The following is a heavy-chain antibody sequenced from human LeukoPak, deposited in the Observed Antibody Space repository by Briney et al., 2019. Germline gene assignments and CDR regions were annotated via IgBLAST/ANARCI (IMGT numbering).Heavy chain of an antibody. V-gene: IGHV3-48*01. CDR1: GFTFSSYS. J-gene: IGHJ4*02. CDR3: ARSLDY. CDR2: IRSSSSTI. Sequence: GGSLRLSCAASGFTFSSYSMNWVRQAPGKGLEWVSYIRSSSSTIYHADSVRGRFTISRDNSKNTVYLQMNSLRGDDTAVYYCARSLDYWGQGTLVTVSS.